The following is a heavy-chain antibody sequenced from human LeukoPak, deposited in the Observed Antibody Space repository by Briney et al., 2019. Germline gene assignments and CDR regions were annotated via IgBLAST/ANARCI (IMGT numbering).Heavy chain of an antibody. CDR2: IYYSGST. CDR3: ARQLEYYGSGEQANLAFDI. D-gene: IGHD3-10*01. V-gene: IGHV4-59*08. CDR1: GGSISSYY. Sequence: PSETLSLTCTVSGGSISSYYWSWIRQPPGKGLEWIGYIYYSGSTNYNPSLKSRVTISVDTSKNQFSLKLSSVTAADTAVYYCARQLEYYGSGEQANLAFDIWGQGTMVTVSS. J-gene: IGHJ3*02.